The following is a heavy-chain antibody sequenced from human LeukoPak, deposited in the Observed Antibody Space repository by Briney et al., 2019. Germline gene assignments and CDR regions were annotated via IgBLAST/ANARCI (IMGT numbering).Heavy chain of an antibody. CDR3: ARDSSGYFGWFDP. CDR2: TYYRSKWYN. Sequence: SQTLSLTCAISGDSVSSNSGAWNWIRQSPSRGLEWLGRTYYRSKWYNDYAVSVKSRLTINPDTSKNQFSLQLNSVTPDDTAVYYCARDSSGYFGWFDPWGQGTLVTVSS. CDR1: GDSVSSNSGA. V-gene: IGHV6-1*01. J-gene: IGHJ5*02. D-gene: IGHD3-22*01.